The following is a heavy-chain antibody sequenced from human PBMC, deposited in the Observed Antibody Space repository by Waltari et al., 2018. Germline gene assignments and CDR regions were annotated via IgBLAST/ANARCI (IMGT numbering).Heavy chain of an antibody. D-gene: IGHD1-26*01. CDR2: TFPQHPDT. V-gene: IGHV5-51*01. Sequence: EVQLVQSGTQVKKPGESLRISCKASGYSFSSYWIGWGSQMPGKGMEWMGLTFPQHPDTRYTPSSQGRVTISADKSTGTAYLQFSSLTAADTAMYFCARELIWPGELGPFDLWGQGTFVSVSS. CDR1: GYSFSSYW. J-gene: IGHJ3*01. CDR3: ARELIWPGELGPFDL.